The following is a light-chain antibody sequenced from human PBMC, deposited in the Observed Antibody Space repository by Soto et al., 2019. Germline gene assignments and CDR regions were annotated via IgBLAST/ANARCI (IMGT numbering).Light chain of an antibody. V-gene: IGKV3-20*01. CDR3: QQYSNSPRT. CDR1: QSVNSNF. J-gene: IGKJ2*01. Sequence: EIVLTQSPGTLSMSPGERATLSCRASQSVNSNFFAWYQQKPGQAPRLLIYGVSTRATGIPDRFTGSGSGTDFALTISGLEPEDFEVYYCQQYSNSPRTFGQGTKVEIK. CDR2: GVS.